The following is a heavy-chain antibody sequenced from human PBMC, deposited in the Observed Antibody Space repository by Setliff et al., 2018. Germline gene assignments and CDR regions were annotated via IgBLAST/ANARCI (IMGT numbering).Heavy chain of an antibody. CDR1: GYTFTGYY. CDR3: ARQQWLVGGFDY. V-gene: IGHV1-2*04. Sequence: ASVKVSCKASGYTFTGYYMHWVRQAPGQGLEWMGWINPNSGGTNYAQKFQGWVTITRDTSISTAYMELSRLRSDDTAVYYCARQQWLVGGFDYWGQGTLVTVSS. J-gene: IGHJ4*02. CDR2: INPNSGGT. D-gene: IGHD6-19*01.